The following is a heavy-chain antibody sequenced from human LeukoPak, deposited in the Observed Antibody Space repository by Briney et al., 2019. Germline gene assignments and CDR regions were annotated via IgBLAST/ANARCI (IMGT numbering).Heavy chain of an antibody. Sequence: PGGSLRLSCAASGFTSSNDWTCWVRQAPGEGLEWVANINQDESKKYYADSVKGRFTISRDNAKNSLYLQMSSLTAEDTAIYYCARDHAYRADYWGQGTLVTVSS. V-gene: IGHV3-7*01. CDR3: ARDHAYRADY. J-gene: IGHJ4*02. D-gene: IGHD2-2*01. CDR1: GFTSSNDW. CDR2: INQDESKK.